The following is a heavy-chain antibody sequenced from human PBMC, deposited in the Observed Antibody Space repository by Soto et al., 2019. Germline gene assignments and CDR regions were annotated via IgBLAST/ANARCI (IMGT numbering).Heavy chain of an antibody. CDR2: IWYDGSNK. V-gene: IGHV3-33*01. CDR3: ARDSGEDYGAIDY. Sequence: QVQLVESGGGVVQPGRSLRLSCAASGFTFSSYGMHWVRQAPGKGLEWVAVIWYDGSNKYYADSVKGRFTISRDNSKNTLHLQINSQRAEDTAVYYCARDSGEDYGAIDYWGQGTLVTVSS. J-gene: IGHJ4*01. D-gene: IGHD3-16*01. CDR1: GFTFSSYG.